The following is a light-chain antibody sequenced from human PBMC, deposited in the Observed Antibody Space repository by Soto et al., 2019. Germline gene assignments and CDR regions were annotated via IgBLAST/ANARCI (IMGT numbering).Light chain of an antibody. Sequence: EILLPQSPGTLSLSPGETATLSCRTSQSVTTSYLAWYQQKPGQAPRLLIYGTSNRATGIPDRFSGSGSATDFTLTISRLEPEDFAVYYCHQYGDSPQTFGQGTKVDIK. CDR3: HQYGDSPQT. CDR1: QSVTTSY. CDR2: GTS. J-gene: IGKJ1*01. V-gene: IGKV3-20*01.